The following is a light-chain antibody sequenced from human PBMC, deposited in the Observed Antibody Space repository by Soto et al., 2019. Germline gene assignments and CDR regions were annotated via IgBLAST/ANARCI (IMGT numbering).Light chain of an antibody. Sequence: EIVLTQSPATLSLSPGARATLSCRASQSVNSYLAWYQQKPGQAPRLLIYDASTRATGIPARFSGSGSGTDFTLTISSLEPEDFAVYYCQAGVTFGQGTRLEIK. V-gene: IGKV3-11*01. CDR3: QAGVT. CDR1: QSVNSY. J-gene: IGKJ5*01. CDR2: DAS.